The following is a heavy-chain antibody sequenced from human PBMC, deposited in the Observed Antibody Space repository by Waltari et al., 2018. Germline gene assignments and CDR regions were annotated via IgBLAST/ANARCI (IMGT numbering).Heavy chain of an antibody. CDR3: ARSRGSYDAFDI. D-gene: IGHD1-26*01. V-gene: IGHV1-46*01. CDR1: GYTFTSYY. Sequence: QVQLVQSGAEVKKPGASVKVSCKASGYTFTSYYLHWVRQAPGQGLEWMGIINPSGGSTSYAQKFQGRVTMTRDTSTSTVYMELSSLRSEDTAVYYCARSRGSYDAFDIWGQGTMVTVSS. J-gene: IGHJ3*02. CDR2: INPSGGST.